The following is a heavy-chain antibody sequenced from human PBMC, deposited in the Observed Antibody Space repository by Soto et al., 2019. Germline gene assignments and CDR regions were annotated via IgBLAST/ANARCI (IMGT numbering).Heavy chain of an antibody. CDR2: VNHSGTT. CDR1: GGSFSGYY. V-gene: IGHV4-34*01. Sequence: SETLSLTCAVYGGSFSGYYWTWIRQSPEKGLEWIGEVNHSGTTYYNPSLKTRVTISVHTPKNQFSLKMSSVTAADTAVYYCARGIGYCSSINCYSSRRLRFDSWGQGTLVTVS. CDR3: ARGIGYCSSINCYSSRRLRFDS. J-gene: IGHJ4*02. D-gene: IGHD2-2*01.